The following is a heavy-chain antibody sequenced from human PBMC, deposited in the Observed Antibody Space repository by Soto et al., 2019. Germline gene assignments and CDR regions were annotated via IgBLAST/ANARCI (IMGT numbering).Heavy chain of an antibody. CDR1: GFTFSSYG. D-gene: IGHD3-22*01. Sequence: QVQLVESGGGVVQPGRSLRLSCAASGFTFSSYGMHWVRQAPGKGLEWVAVISYDGSNKYYADSVKGRFTISRDNSKNTLYLQMNSLRAEDTAVYYCAKDPRSDYYDSSGSSTPFAYWGQGTLVTVSS. J-gene: IGHJ4*02. CDR2: ISYDGSNK. V-gene: IGHV3-30*18. CDR3: AKDPRSDYYDSSGSSTPFAY.